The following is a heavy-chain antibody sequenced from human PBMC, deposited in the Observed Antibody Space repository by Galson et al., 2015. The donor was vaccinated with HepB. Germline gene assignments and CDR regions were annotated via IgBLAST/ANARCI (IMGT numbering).Heavy chain of an antibody. Sequence: SLRLSCAASGLTFSRYAMHWVRQAPGKGLEYVSAISGSGGSTFYADSVKGRFTISRDNSKNTLYLQMSSLRADDTAVYYCGPFGQTCSTNCPIDPWCQGTLVTV. V-gene: IGHV3-64D*06. J-gene: IGHJ5*02. D-gene: IGHD2-2*01. CDR3: GPFGQTCSTNCPIDP. CDR2: ISGSGGST. CDR1: GLTFSRYA.